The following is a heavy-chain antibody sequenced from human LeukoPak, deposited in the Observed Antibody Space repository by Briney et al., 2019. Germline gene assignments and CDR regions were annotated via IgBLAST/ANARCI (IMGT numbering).Heavy chain of an antibody. D-gene: IGHD2-15*01. CDR2: ISGSGGST. CDR3: AKAPSPRYCSGGSCYKNFDY. V-gene: IGHV3-23*01. J-gene: IGHJ4*02. CDR1: GFTFSHYA. Sequence: GGSLRLSCAASGFTFSHYAMSWVRQAPGKGLEWVSAISGSGGSTYYADSVKGRFTISRDNSKNTLYLQMNSLRAEDTAVYYCAKAPSPRYCSGGSCYKNFDYWGQGTLVTVSS.